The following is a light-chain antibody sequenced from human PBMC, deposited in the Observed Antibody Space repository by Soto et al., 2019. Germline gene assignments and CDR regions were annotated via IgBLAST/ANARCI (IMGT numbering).Light chain of an antibody. V-gene: IGKV3-20*01. CDR3: QQYGSSPQT. J-gene: IGKJ1*01. Sequence: EIVLTQSPGTLPLSPGERATLSCRASQSVSSSYLAWYQQKPGQAPSLLIYGASSRATSIPDRFSGSGSGTVFTFTISRLETEDFAVYYCQQYGSSPQTFGQGTKVESK. CDR2: GAS. CDR1: QSVSSSY.